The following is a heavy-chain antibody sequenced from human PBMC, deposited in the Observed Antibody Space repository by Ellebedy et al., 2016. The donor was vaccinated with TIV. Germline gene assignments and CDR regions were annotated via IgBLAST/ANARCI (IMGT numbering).Heavy chain of an antibody. J-gene: IGHJ4*02. CDR2: INQDGSQK. CDR3: ARGPPGNNAGRHDY. V-gene: IGHV3-7*01. Sequence: GESLKISCAASGFTFSNYWMSWVRQAPGEGLEWVANINQDGSQKNCVDSVKGRFTISRDNAKNSLDVQMNSLRAEDTAVYYCARGPPGNNAGRHDYWGQGTVVTVSS. D-gene: IGHD1-1*01. CDR1: GFTFSNYW.